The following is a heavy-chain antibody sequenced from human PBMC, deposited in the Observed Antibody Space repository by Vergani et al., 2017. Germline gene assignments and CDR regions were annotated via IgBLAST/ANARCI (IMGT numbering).Heavy chain of an antibody. CDR3: ARARSLGEAFDI. J-gene: IGHJ3*02. CDR1: GGTFNNYA. CDR2: IIPIFGTA. D-gene: IGHD6-13*01. V-gene: IGHV1-69*18. Sequence: QVQLEQSGAEVKKPGSSVKVSCKASGGTFNNYAISWVRQAPGQGLEWMGRIIPIFGTANYAQNFQGRVTITADESTSTAYMELSSLGSEDTAVYYCARARSLGEAFDIWGQGTMVTVSS.